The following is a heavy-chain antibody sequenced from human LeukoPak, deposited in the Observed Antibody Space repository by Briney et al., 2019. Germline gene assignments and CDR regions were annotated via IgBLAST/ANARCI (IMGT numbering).Heavy chain of an antibody. CDR3: AREGDKYANWFDT. V-gene: IGHV3-30*04. D-gene: IGHD2-8*01. CDR1: GFTFSSYA. Sequence: GGSLRLSCAASGFTFSSYAMHWVRQAPGKGLEWVAVISYDGSNKYYADSVKGRFTISRDNSKNTLYLQMNSLRAEDTAVYYCAREGDKYANWFDTWGQGTLVTVSS. J-gene: IGHJ5*02. CDR2: ISYDGSNK.